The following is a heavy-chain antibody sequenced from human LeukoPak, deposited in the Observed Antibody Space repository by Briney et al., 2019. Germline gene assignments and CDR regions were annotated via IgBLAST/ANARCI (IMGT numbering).Heavy chain of an antibody. CDR3: ARDWKDGGALDY. Sequence: ASVKVSCKASGYTFTSYYMHWVRQAPGQGLEWMGLINPTGGSTGYAQKFQGRVTMTRDTSISTAYMELSRLRSDDTAVYYCARDWKDGGALDYWGQGTLVTVSS. J-gene: IGHJ4*02. D-gene: IGHD1-1*01. CDR2: INPTGGST. CDR1: GYTFTSYY. V-gene: IGHV1-2*06.